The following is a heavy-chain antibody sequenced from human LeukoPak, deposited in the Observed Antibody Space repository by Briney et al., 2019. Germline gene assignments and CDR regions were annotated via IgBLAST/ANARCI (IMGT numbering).Heavy chain of an antibody. Sequence: GGSLRLSCAVSGFIGSDGYMNWVRQAPGKGLEWLSVIYRGGATYYADSVKGRFIISRDSSKNTWHLQLNSLRAEDTAVYYCARESKLTGDAFDIWGQGTMDTVSS. CDR2: IYRGGAT. J-gene: IGHJ3*02. V-gene: IGHV3-66*01. D-gene: IGHD7-27*01. CDR1: GFIGSDGY. CDR3: ARESKLTGDAFDI.